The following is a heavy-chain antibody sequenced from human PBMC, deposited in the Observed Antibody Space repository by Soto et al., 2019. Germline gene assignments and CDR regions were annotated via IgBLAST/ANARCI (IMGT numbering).Heavy chain of an antibody. J-gene: IGHJ3*02. CDR1: GFTVSSNY. D-gene: IGHD3-22*01. CDR3: ARNYDSTAGGAFDI. Sequence: EVQLVESGGGLIQPGGSLRLSCAASGFTVSSNYMSWVRQAPGKGLEWVSVSYSGGSTYYADSVKGRLTISRDNSKNTLYLQMNSLRAEDTAVYYCARNYDSTAGGAFDIWGQGTMVTVSS. CDR2: SYSGGST. V-gene: IGHV3-53*01.